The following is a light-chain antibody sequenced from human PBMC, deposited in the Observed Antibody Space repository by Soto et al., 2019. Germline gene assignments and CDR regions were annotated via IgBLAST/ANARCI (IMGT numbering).Light chain of an antibody. CDR3: TSYAGSNIWV. Sequence: QSALIQPPSASGSPGQSVTISCTGTSSDVGGYNYVSWFQQHPGKAPKLMIDEVSKRPSGVPDRFSGSKSGNTASLTVSGLQAEDEADYYCTSYAGSNIWVFGGGTKLTVL. J-gene: IGLJ2*01. V-gene: IGLV2-8*01. CDR1: SSDVGGYNY. CDR2: EVS.